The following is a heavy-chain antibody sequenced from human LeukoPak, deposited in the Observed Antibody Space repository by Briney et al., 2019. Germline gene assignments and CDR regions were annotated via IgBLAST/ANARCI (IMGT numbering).Heavy chain of an antibody. J-gene: IGHJ4*02. Sequence: GASVKVSCKASGYTFTGYYMHWVRQAPGQGLEWMGRVNPNSGGTNYAQKFQGRVTITRDTSISTAYMELSRLRSDDTAVYYCATLQLWSDFDYWGQGTLVTVSS. V-gene: IGHV1-2*06. D-gene: IGHD5-18*01. CDR3: ATLQLWSDFDY. CDR2: VNPNSGGT. CDR1: GYTFTGYY.